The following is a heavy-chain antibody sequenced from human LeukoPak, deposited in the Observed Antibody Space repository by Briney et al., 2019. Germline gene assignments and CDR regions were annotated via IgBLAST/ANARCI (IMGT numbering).Heavy chain of an antibody. Sequence: SETLSLTCTVSGGSINSNDYNWSWIRQPPGKGLEWIGYIYYSGSAYYNPSLKSRLTISVDTSKNQFSLRLTSVTAADTAVYYCARGVVVVPAASLGWYFDLWGRGTLVTVSS. CDR1: GGSINSNDYN. D-gene: IGHD2-2*01. CDR2: IYYSGSA. CDR3: ARGVVVVPAASLGWYFDL. J-gene: IGHJ2*01. V-gene: IGHV4-30-4*01.